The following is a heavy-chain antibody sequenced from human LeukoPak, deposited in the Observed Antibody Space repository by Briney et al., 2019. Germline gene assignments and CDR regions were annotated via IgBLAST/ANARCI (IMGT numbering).Heavy chain of an antibody. CDR3: ARPINYYGSGSYYTHFAY. CDR2: MNPNSGNT. J-gene: IGHJ4*02. D-gene: IGHD3-10*01. Sequence: ASVKVSCKASGYTFTSYDINWGRQATGQGLEWMGWMNPNSGNTGYAQKFQGRVTMTRNTSISTAYMELSSLRSEDTAVYYCARPINYYGSGSYYTHFAYWGQGTLVTVSS. CDR1: GYTFTSYD. V-gene: IGHV1-8*01.